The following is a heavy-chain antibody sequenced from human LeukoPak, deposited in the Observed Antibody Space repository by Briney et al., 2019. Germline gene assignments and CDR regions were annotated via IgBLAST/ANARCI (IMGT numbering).Heavy chain of an antibody. CDR2: INHSGST. CDR3: ARVPREDIVATTGEYYFDY. J-gene: IGHJ4*02. D-gene: IGHD5-12*01. CDR1: GGSFSGYY. V-gene: IGHV4-34*01. Sequence: SETLSLTCAVYGGSFSGYYWSWIRQPPGKGLEWIGEINHSGSTNYNPSLKSRVTISVDTSKNQFSLKLSSVTAADTAVYYCARVPREDIVATTGEYYFDYWGQGTLVTVSS.